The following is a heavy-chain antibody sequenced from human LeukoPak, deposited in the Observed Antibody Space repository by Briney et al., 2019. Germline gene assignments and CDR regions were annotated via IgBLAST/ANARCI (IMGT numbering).Heavy chain of an antibody. CDR2: IIPILGIA. CDR3: ARDKGATPGDY. J-gene: IGHJ4*02. Sequence: SVKVSCKASGGTFSSYTISWVRQAPGKGLEWMGRIIPILGIANYAQKFQGRVTITADKSTSTAYMELSSLRSEDTAVYYCARDKGATPGDYWGQGTLVTVSS. V-gene: IGHV1-69*04. CDR1: GGTFSSYT. D-gene: IGHD1-1*01.